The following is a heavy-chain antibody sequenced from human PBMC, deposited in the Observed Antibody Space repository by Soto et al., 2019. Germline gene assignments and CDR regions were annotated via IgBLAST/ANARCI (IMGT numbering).Heavy chain of an antibody. CDR1: GYTFTSYA. V-gene: IGHV1-3*01. J-gene: IGHJ4*02. CDR2: LNAGNGNT. D-gene: IGHD1-26*01. CDR3: ARAILFREPPGSAGMH. Sequence: QVQLVQSGAEVKKPGASVKVSCKASGYTFTSYAMHWVRQAPGQRLEWRGWLNAGNGNTKYSQKFQGRVTITRDTSARTAYMELSSLRPELTVVYYCARAILFREPPGSAGMHWGQGTLVTVSS.